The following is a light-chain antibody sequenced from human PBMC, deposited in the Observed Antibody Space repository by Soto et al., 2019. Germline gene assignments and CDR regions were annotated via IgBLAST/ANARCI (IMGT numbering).Light chain of an antibody. CDR3: QQCSHWPPT. J-gene: IGKJ1*01. V-gene: IGKV3-11*01. CDR2: DAT. Sequence: ESVLTQSPATLSLSPGERATLSCRASESVSRCLAWYQQKPGQAPRLLIYDATNTATGIPARFSGSGSGTDFTLTISSIEPEDFALYFCQQCSHWPPTFGQGTKVGIK. CDR1: ESVSRC.